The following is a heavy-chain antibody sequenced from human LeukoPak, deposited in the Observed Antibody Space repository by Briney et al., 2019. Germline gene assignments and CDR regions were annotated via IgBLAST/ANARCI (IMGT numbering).Heavy chain of an antibody. Sequence: GGSLRLSCAASGFTFSSYAMHWVRQAPGKGLEWVAVISFDGNDKFYADSVKGRFTISRDDSKNTLYLQMNSLRPEDTAVYYCARLSDYGDDNNNCFDPWGQGALVTVSS. V-gene: IGHV3-30*03. CDR3: ARLSDYGDDNNNCFDP. CDR1: GFTFSSYA. D-gene: IGHD4-17*01. J-gene: IGHJ5*02. CDR2: ISFDGNDK.